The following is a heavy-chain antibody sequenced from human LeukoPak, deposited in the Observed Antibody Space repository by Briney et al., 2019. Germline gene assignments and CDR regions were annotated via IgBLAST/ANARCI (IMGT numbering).Heavy chain of an antibody. Sequence: ASVKVSCKASGYTFTSYDINWVRQATGQGLEWMGWMNPNSGNTGYAQKFQGRVTMTRNTSISTAYMELSSLRSEDTAVYYCARESGFGGVIAPHFDYWGQGTLVTVSS. D-gene: IGHD3-16*02. CDR2: MNPNSGNT. CDR1: GYTFTSYD. CDR3: ARESGFGGVIAPHFDY. V-gene: IGHV1-8*01. J-gene: IGHJ4*02.